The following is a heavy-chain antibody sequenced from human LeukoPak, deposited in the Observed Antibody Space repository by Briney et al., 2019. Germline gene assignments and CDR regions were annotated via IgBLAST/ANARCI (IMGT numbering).Heavy chain of an antibody. Sequence: GGSLRLSCAVSGFSISSYTMHWVRQAPGKGLEWVAAFSYDGSKKDYADSVKGRFTISRDNSKNTLYLQMNSLRAEDTAVYYCANVPHSSSWYTLGYYYYYGMDVWGQGTTVTVSS. J-gene: IGHJ6*02. CDR2: FSYDGSKK. D-gene: IGHD6-13*01. V-gene: IGHV3-30*04. CDR3: ANVPHSSSWYTLGYYYYYGMDV. CDR1: GFSISSYT.